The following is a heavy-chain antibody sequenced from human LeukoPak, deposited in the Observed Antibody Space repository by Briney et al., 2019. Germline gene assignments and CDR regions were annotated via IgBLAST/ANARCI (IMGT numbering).Heavy chain of an antibody. D-gene: IGHD2-2*01. CDR1: GFTLSSYA. Sequence: RGSLRLSCAASGFTLSSYAMSWVRQAPGKGLEWVSVISGSGSTTYYAESVKGRFTVSRDNSKNTLYLQMNSLSAEDTAVYYCAKGAGYQLLHQFDYWGQGTLVTVSS. J-gene: IGHJ4*02. CDR2: ISGSGSTT. V-gene: IGHV3-23*01. CDR3: AKGAGYQLLHQFDY.